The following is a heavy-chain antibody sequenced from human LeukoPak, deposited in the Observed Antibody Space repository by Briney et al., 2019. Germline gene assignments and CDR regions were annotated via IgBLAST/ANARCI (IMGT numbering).Heavy chain of an antibody. CDR3: ARALIGYYFDY. D-gene: IGHD2-8*01. J-gene: IGHJ4*02. Sequence: GGSLRLSCAASGFTFSGYGMHWVRQAPGKGLAWVAFVRYDSSNKYYADSVKGRFTISRDNSKNSLYLQMNSLRAEDTAVYYCARALIGYYFDYWGQGTLVTVSS. V-gene: IGHV3-30*02. CDR2: VRYDSSNK. CDR1: GFTFSGYG.